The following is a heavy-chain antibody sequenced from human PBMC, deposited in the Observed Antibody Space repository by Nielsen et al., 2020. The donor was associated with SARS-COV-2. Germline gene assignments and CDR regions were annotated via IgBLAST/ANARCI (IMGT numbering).Heavy chain of an antibody. V-gene: IGHV3-72*01. J-gene: IGHJ6*02. Sequence: GGSLRLSCAASGFTFSDHYMDWVRQAPGKGLEWVGRIRGKARSYTTEYAASVRSRFTISRDDSKNSLYLQMNSLKTEDTAVYYCARDNSLHGMDVWGQGTTVTVSS. CDR1: GFTFSDHY. D-gene: IGHD4-23*01. CDR2: IRGKARSYTT. CDR3: ARDNSLHGMDV.